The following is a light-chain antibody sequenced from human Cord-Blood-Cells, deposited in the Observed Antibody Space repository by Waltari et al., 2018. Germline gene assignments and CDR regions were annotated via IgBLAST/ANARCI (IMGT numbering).Light chain of an antibody. CDR3: QQLNSYPRT. CDR1: QGISSY. V-gene: IGKV1-9*01. CDR2: AAS. J-gene: IGKJ4*01. Sequence: DIQFTQSPSFLSASVVDRVTITCRASQGISSYLAWYQQKPGKAPKLLIYAASTLQSGVPSRFSGSGSGTEFTLTISSLQPEDFATYYCQQLNSYPRTFGGGTKVEIK.